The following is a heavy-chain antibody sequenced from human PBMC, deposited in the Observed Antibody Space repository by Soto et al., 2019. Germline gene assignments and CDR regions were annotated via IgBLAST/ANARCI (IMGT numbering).Heavy chain of an antibody. V-gene: IGHV3-23*01. Sequence: PGGSLRLSCAASGFTFRIYDMSWVRQAPGKGLEWVSSLSASGERTDYADSVKGRFTISRDNSKNMLYLQMTSLRSEDTAIYYCVPLNWNHPANFDYWGQGTLVPVSS. D-gene: IGHD1-1*01. CDR2: LSASGERT. CDR1: GFTFRIYD. J-gene: IGHJ4*02. CDR3: VPLNWNHPANFDY.